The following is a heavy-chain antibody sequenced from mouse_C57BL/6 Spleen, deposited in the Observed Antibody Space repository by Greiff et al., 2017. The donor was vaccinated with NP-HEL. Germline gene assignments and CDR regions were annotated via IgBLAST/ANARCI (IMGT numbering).Heavy chain of an antibody. CDR3: ARVDSWYFDV. CDR1: GFTFSDYG. CDR2: ISSGSSTI. D-gene: IGHD2-4*01. Sequence: EVKVVESGGGLVKPGGSLKLSCAASGFTFSDYGMHWVRQAPEKGLEWVAYISSGSSTIYYADTVKGRFTISRDNAKNTLFLQMTSLRSEDTAMYYCARVDSWYFDVWGTGTTVTVSS. J-gene: IGHJ1*03. V-gene: IGHV5-17*01.